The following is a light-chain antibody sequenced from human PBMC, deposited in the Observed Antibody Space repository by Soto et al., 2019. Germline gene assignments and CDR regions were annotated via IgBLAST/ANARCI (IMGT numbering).Light chain of an antibody. Sequence: EIVLTQSPATLSLSPGDTGTLSCRASQSVISNSLVWYQQKPGQVPRLLIYGASNRATGIPDRFSGSGSGTDFTLPIRRLEPEEFAVYFCQQYGTSPWTFGQGTKVDIK. CDR2: GAS. J-gene: IGKJ1*01. CDR1: QSVISNS. V-gene: IGKV3-20*01. CDR3: QQYGTSPWT.